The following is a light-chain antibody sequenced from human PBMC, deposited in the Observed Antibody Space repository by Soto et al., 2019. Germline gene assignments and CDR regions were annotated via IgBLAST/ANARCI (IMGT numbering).Light chain of an antibody. Sequence: QTVVTQPPSASGTPGQRVTISCSGSSSNIGSNYVYWYQQLPGTAPKLLIYSNNQRPSGVPDRFSGSTSGASASLAISGLRSEDDADYYCAAWDDSLSGHVVFGGGTKLTVL. CDR3: AAWDDSLSGHVV. CDR2: SNN. J-gene: IGLJ2*01. CDR1: SSNIGSNY. V-gene: IGLV1-47*02.